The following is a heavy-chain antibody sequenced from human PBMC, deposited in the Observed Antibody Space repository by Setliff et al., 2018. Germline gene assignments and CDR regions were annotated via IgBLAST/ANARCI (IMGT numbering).Heavy chain of an antibody. CDR2: IYHSGSS. V-gene: IGHV4-39*07. CDR3: RYWSGYYNNDY. D-gene: IGHD3-3*01. J-gene: IGHJ4*02. Sequence: SETLSLTCTVSGGSISSMSYYWGWIRQPPGKGLEWIGSIYHSGSSYYNSSLRSRVTISVDTSKNQFSLKLYSVTAADTAVYYCRYWSGYYNNDYWGQGTLVTVSS. CDR1: GGSISSMSYY.